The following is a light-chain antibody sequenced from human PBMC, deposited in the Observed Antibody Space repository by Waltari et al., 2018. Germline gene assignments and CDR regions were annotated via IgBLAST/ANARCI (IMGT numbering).Light chain of an antibody. CDR2: RNK. Sequence: AGLTQRHSVSKGLRQNDKLTYTTNSNNDGTQTAACLQQNQGHPPKPPSYRNKNRPSGISERFSASRSENTASLTITGLQPEDEADYYCSAWDSSLSVHVFGTGTKVTVL. V-gene: IGLV10-54*04. CDR3: SAWDSSLSVHV. J-gene: IGLJ1*01. CDR1: SNNDGTQT.